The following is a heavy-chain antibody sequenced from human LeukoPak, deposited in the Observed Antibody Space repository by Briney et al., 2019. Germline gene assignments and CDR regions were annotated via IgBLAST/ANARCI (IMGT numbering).Heavy chain of an antibody. Sequence: GESLKISCKGSGHSFTNYWIAWVRQMPGKGLEWMGRIDPSDSFTNYSPSFEGQVTISADKSISTAYLQWGSLKASDTAMYYCARRVLSDAFDIWGQGTMVTVSS. D-gene: IGHD3-16*01. CDR3: ARRVLSDAFDI. CDR2: IDPSDSFT. V-gene: IGHV5-10-1*04. J-gene: IGHJ3*02. CDR1: GHSFTNYW.